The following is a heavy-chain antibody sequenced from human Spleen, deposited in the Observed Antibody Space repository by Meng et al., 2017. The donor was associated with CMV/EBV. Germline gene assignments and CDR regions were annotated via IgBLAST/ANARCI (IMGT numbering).Heavy chain of an antibody. CDR1: GFTFSSYM. V-gene: IGHV3-21*01. Sequence: GGSRRLSCAAYGFTFSSYMMNWVRQAPGQGLEWVASISSTSTYISYADPLKGRLTVSRDNAKNSLFLQMNSLRAEDSAVYFCAREEYYYGMDVWGQGTTVTVS. CDR2: ISSTSTYI. CDR3: AREEYYYGMDV. J-gene: IGHJ6*02.